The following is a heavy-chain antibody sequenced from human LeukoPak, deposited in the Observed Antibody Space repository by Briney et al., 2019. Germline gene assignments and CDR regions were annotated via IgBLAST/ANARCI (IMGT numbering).Heavy chain of an antibody. CDR1: GYTFTSYG. CDR2: ISAYNGNT. J-gene: IGHJ5*02. CDR3: ARDPNDSSGPNWFDP. D-gene: IGHD3-22*01. Sequence: GASVKVSCKASGYTFTSYGISWVRQAPGQGLEWMGWISAYNGNTNYAQKLQGRVTMTTDTSTSTAYMELRSLRSDDTAVYYCARDPNDSSGPNWFDPWGQGTLVTVSS. V-gene: IGHV1-18*01.